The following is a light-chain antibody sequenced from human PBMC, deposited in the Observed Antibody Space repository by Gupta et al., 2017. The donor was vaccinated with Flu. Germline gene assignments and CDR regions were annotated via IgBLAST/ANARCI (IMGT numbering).Light chain of an antibody. V-gene: IGLV1-44*01. CDR2: SNN. Sequence: HSVLTQPPSASGTPGQRVTISCSGSSSNIGSNSVNWYQQLPGTAPKLLIYSNNQRPSGVPDRFSGSKSGTSASLAIRGLQSDDEADYYCAAWDDSLNGRVFGGGTKLTVL. J-gene: IGLJ3*02. CDR1: SSNIGSNS. CDR3: AAWDDSLNGRV.